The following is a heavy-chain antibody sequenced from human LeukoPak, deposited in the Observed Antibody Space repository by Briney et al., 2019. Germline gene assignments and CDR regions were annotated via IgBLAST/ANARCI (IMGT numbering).Heavy chain of an antibody. CDR1: GFTFSSYA. Sequence: PGGSLRLSCAASGFTFSSYAMSWVRQAPGKGLEWVSVIYSGGGTYYADSVKGRFTISRDNSKNTLYLQMNSLRAEDTAVYYCAGTRDNYCDSSGTLDYWGQGTLVTVSS. CDR3: AGTRDNYCDSSGTLDY. J-gene: IGHJ4*02. V-gene: IGHV3-53*01. D-gene: IGHD3-22*01. CDR2: IYSGGGT.